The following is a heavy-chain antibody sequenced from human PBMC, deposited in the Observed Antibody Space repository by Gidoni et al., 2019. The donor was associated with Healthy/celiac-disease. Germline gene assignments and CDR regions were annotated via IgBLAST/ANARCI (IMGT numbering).Heavy chain of an antibody. D-gene: IGHD7-27*01. CDR2: ISSSGSTI. J-gene: IGHJ4*02. CDR1: GFTFSSDE. Sequence: EVQLVESGGGLVQPGWSLRLSCAASGFTFSSDEMNWVRQAPGKGLEWVSYISSSGSTIYYADSVKGRFNISRDNAKNSLYLQMNSLRAEDTAVYYCARDRPGERSFWGQGTLVTVSS. V-gene: IGHV3-48*03. CDR3: ARDRPGERSF.